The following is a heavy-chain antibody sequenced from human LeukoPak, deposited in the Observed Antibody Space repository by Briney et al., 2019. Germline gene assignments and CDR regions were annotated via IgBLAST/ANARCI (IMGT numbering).Heavy chain of an antibody. CDR2: INAGNGNT. Sequence: ASVKVSYKASGYTFTSYAMHWVRQAPGQRLEWMGWINAGNGNTKYSQKFQGRVTITRDTSASTAYMELSSLRSEDTAVYYCARAVAATPGYYYYGMDVWGQGTTVTVSS. J-gene: IGHJ6*02. CDR1: GYTFTSYA. D-gene: IGHD2-15*01. CDR3: ARAVAATPGYYYYGMDV. V-gene: IGHV1-3*01.